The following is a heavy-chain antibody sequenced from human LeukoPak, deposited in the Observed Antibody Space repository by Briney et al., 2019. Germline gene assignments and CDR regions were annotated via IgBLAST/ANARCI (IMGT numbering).Heavy chain of an antibody. CDR1: GFTFSTYW. D-gene: IGHD3-22*01. V-gene: IGHV3-74*01. J-gene: IGHJ1*01. CDR2: IKSDGST. CDR3: ARAPSEIGGYYPEYFRH. Sequence: GGSLRLSCAASGFTFSTYWMHWVRQAPGKGLVWVSRIKSDGSTNYADSVKGRFTIYRDNAKNTLSLQMNSLRPEDTGVYYCARAPSEIGGYYPEYFRHWGQGTLVTVSS.